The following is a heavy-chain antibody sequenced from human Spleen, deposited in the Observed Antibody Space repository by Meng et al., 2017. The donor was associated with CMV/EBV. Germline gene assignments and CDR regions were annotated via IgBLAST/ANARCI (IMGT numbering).Heavy chain of an antibody. V-gene: IGHV1-8*01. CDR2: MNPNSGNT. CDR1: GYTFTSYD. CDR3: ARADYCGSGMDY. Sequence: ASVKVSCKASGYTFTSYDINWVRQATGQGLEWMGWMNPNSGNTGYAQKFQGRVTMTRNTSISTAYMELSSLRSEDMAVYYCARADYCGSGMDYWGQGTLVTVSS. D-gene: IGHD3-10*01. J-gene: IGHJ4*02.